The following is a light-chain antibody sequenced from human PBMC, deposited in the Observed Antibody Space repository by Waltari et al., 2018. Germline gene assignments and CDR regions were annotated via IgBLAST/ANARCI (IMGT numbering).Light chain of an antibody. CDR1: NSNIGRND. CDR2: TDN. Sequence: QSVLTQPPSASGTPGQRVTISCSGSNSNIGRNDVNWYQQLPETAPKLLIYTDNQRPSGVPDRFSGSKSGTSASLAISGLQSEDEADYHCATWDDSLNGWVFGGGTKVTVL. V-gene: IGLV1-44*01. CDR3: ATWDDSLNGWV. J-gene: IGLJ3*02.